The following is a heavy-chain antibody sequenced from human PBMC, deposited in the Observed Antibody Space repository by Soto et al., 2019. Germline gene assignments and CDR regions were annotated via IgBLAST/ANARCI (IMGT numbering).Heavy chain of an antibody. Sequence: NPSETLSLTCAVSGGSISSGGYSWSWMRQPPGKGLEWIGYIYHSGSTYYNPSLKSRVTISVDRSKNQFSLKLSSVTAADTAVYYCARVPEYWCQGTLVTVSS. J-gene: IGHJ4*02. V-gene: IGHV4-30-2*01. CDR1: GGSISSGGYS. CDR2: IYHSGST. CDR3: ARVPEY.